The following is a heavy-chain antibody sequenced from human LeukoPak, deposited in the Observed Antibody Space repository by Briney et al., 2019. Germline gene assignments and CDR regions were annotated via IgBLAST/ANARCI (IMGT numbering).Heavy chain of an antibody. CDR1: GGSISGYY. J-gene: IGHJ4*02. V-gene: IGHV4-34*01. Sequence: PSETLSLNCAVYGGSISGYYWSWIRQPPGKGLEWIGEINHSGSANYNPSLKSRVTISVDTSKNQFSLKLSSVTAADTAVYYCAAFYGDYPDYWGQGTLVTVSS. CDR3: AAFYGDYPDY. CDR2: INHSGSA. D-gene: IGHD4-17*01.